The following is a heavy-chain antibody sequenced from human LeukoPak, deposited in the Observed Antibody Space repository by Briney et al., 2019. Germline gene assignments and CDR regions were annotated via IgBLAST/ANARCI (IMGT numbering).Heavy chain of an antibody. J-gene: IGHJ1*01. D-gene: IGHD6-19*01. Sequence: ASVKVSCKVSGYTLTELSMHWVRQAPGKGLEWMGGFDPEDGETIYAQKFQGRVTMTEDTSIDTAYLELSSLRSEDTAVYYCATWIGQWLVPGGGYFQHWGQGTLVTVSS. V-gene: IGHV1-24*01. CDR1: GYTLTELS. CDR3: ATWIGQWLVPGGGYFQH. CDR2: FDPEDGET.